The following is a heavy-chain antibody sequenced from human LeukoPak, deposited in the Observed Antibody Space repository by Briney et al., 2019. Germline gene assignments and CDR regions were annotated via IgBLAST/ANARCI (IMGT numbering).Heavy chain of an antibody. CDR2: INPNSGGT. CDR1: GYTFTGYY. Sequence: ASVKVSCKASGYTFTGYYMHWVRQAPGQGLEWMGWINPNSGGTNYAQKFQGWVTMTRDTSISTAYMELSRLRSDDTAVYYCARGNPGYSSSWYGSEYFQHWGQGTLVTASS. J-gene: IGHJ1*01. V-gene: IGHV1-2*04. D-gene: IGHD6-13*01. CDR3: ARGNPGYSSSWYGSEYFQH.